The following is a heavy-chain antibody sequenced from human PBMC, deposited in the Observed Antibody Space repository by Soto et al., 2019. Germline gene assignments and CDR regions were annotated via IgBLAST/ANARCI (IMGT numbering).Heavy chain of an antibody. D-gene: IGHD4-17*01. CDR1: GFIFSNYA. V-gene: IGHV3-30*09. CDR3: AIDVSDYVLDV. CDR2: ISYDGRHI. Sequence: QLHLVESGGGVVQPGNSLRLSCTASGFIFSNYAMHWVRQAPGKGLEWVALISYDGRHIYYADSVKGRFAISRDNSKNTLDLVMNSPRREDTAMYYCAIDVSDYVLDVWGQGATVNVSS. J-gene: IGHJ6*02.